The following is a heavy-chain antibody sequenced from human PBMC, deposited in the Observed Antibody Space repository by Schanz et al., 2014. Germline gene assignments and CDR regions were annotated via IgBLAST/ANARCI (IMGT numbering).Heavy chain of an antibody. J-gene: IGHJ2*01. CDR2: IWYDGNNK. V-gene: IGHV3-33*01. D-gene: IGHD1-26*01. Sequence: QVQLVESGGGVVQPGRSLRLSCAASGFTFSSYGMHWVRQAPGKGLEWVAVIWYDGNNKFYADSVKGRFIISRDNSENTVYLEFHSLRSEDTALYYCAREAKWGQWYFDLWGRGSLVTVSS. CDR1: GFTFSSYG. CDR3: AREAKWGQWYFDL.